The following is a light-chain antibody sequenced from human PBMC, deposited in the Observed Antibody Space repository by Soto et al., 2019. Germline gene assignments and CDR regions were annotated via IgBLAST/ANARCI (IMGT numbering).Light chain of an antibody. V-gene: IGKV1-12*01. J-gene: IGKJ4*01. CDR2: SAS. CDR3: QQTSSLPLT. Sequence: DIQMTQSPSSVSASAGDSLTITCRASQGITSWVAWYQHKPGRAPKLLIYSASRLQSGVPSRFSGSGSGTDFTLTISSLQPEDFGTYYCQQTSSLPLTLGGGTKVDIK. CDR1: QGITSW.